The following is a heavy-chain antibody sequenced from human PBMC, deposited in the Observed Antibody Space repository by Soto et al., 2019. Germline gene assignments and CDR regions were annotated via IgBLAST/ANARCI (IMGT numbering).Heavy chain of an antibody. V-gene: IGHV1-8*01. Sequence: QVQLVQSGAEVKKPGASVKVSCKASGYTFTSYDINWVRQATGQGLEWMGWMNPNSGNTVYAQKFQGRVTMTRNTSISTAYMVLSSLRPEDTPVSYCAIERSYGLDYWGQGTLVTVSS. CDR1: GYTFTSYD. CDR2: MNPNSGNT. D-gene: IGHD5-18*01. J-gene: IGHJ4*02. CDR3: AIERSYGLDY.